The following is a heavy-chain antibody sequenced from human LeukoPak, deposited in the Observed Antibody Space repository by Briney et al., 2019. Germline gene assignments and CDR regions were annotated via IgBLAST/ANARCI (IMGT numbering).Heavy chain of an antibody. CDR2: IKSKTDGGTT. D-gene: IGHD4-17*01. CDR1: GFTFSNAW. V-gene: IGHV3-15*01. J-gene: IGHJ4*02. Sequence: GGSLRLSCAASGFTFSNAWMSWVRQAPGKGLEWVGRIKSKTDGGTTDYAAPVKGRFTISRDDSKNTLYLQMNSLKTEDTAVYYCTREGYGDYDEEWRGDYFDYWGQGTLVTVSS. CDR3: TREGYGDYDEEWRGDYFDY.